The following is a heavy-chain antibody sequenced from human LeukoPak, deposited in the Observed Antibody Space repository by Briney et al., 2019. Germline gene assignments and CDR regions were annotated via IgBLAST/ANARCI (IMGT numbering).Heavy chain of an antibody. CDR3: ARDDRDPNSSGWYYFDY. D-gene: IGHD6-19*01. CDR2: ISSQSSSI. Sequence: PGGSLRLSCAASGFTFTAYSMNRVRQAPGKGLEWVSSISSQSSSIYYADSVKGRFTISRDNAKNSLYLQMNSLRAEDTAVYYRARDDRDPNSSGWYYFDYWGQGTLVTVSS. CDR1: GFTFTAYS. J-gene: IGHJ4*02. V-gene: IGHV3-21*01.